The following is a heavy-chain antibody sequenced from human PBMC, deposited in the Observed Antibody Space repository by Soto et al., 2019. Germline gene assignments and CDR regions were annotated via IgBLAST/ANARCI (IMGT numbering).Heavy chain of an antibody. CDR3: ARGRGPALAGPYLDY. CDR1: GGTFSSYA. D-gene: IGHD6-19*01. V-gene: IGHV1-69*06. J-gene: IGHJ4*02. Sequence: QVQLVQSGAEVKKPGSSVKVSCKASGGTFSSYAISWVRQAPGQGLEWMGGIIPIFGTANYAQKFQGRVTIPANKPTRPANMELSSLNLEATAVYYCARGRGPALAGPYLDYWGQGTLVTVPS. CDR2: IIPIFGTA.